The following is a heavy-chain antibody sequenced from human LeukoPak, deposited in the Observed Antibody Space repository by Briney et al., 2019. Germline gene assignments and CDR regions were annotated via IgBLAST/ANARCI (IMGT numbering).Heavy chain of an antibody. V-gene: IGHV4-34*01. CDR3: ARGPYLS. J-gene: IGHJ4*02. CDR2: INHSGST. Sequence: SETLSLTCAVYGGSFSGYYWSWIRQPPGKGLEWIGEINHSGSTNYNPSLKSRVTISVDTSKNQFSLKLSSVTAADTAVYYCARGPYLSWGQGTLVTVSS. CDR1: GGSFSGYY.